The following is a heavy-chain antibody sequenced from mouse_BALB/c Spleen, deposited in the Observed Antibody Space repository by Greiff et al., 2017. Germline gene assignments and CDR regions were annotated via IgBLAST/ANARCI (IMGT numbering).Heavy chain of an antibody. CDR2: ISSGGGST. J-gene: IGHJ2*01. D-gene: IGHD1-2*01. Sequence: EVQVVESGGGLVKPGGSLKLSCAASGFAFSSYDMSWVRQTPEKRLEWVAYISSGGGSTYYPDTVKGRFTISRDNAKNTLYLQMSSLKSEDTAMYYCARHYYGYYFDYWGQGTTLTVSS. V-gene: IGHV5-12-1*01. CDR1: GFAFSSYD. CDR3: ARHYYGYYFDY.